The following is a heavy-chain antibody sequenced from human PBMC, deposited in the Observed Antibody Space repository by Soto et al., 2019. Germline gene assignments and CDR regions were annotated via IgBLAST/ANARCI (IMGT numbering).Heavy chain of an antibody. CDR2: IYSGGST. CDR3: ARLLWFGQYYFDH. V-gene: IGHV3-66*01. Sequence: DVQLVESGGGLVQPGGSLRLSCAASGFTVSSNYMSWVRQAPGKGLDWVSVIYSGGSTYYADSVKGRFTISRDNSKNTLYLQMNSLRAEDTAVYYCARLLWFGQYYFDHWGQGTLVTVSS. D-gene: IGHD3-10*01. J-gene: IGHJ4*02. CDR1: GFTVSSNY.